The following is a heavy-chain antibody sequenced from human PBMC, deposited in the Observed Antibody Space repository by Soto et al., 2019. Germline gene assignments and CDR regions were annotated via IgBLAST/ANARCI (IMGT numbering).Heavy chain of an antibody. CDR2: IFDSGST. Sequence: QVQLQESGPGLVKPSETLSLTCTVSGGSISGGVHSWSWIRQPPGKGLEWIGHIFDSGSTYYNPSLTSRLTISVDTSKNQFSLRLSSVTAADTAVYYCARDIMPLTNDWYFDLWGRGTLVTVSS. D-gene: IGHD2-8*01. CDR3: ARDIMPLTNDWYFDL. J-gene: IGHJ2*01. CDR1: GGSISGGVHS. V-gene: IGHV4-30-4*01.